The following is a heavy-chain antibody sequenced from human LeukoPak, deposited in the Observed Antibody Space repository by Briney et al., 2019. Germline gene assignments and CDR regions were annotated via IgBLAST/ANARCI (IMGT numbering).Heavy chain of an antibody. D-gene: IGHD2-15*01. CDR3: ARGGGYYPIDY. J-gene: IGHJ4*02. CDR1: GFTFNTYA. V-gene: IGHV3-23*01. Sequence: GGSLRLSCVTSGFTFNTYAMSWVRQAPGKGLEWVSTISNSGGATHYADSVKGRFTISRDTSKNTLYLQVNSLRAEDTAVYYCARGGGYYPIDYWGQGTLVTVSS. CDR2: ISNSGGAT.